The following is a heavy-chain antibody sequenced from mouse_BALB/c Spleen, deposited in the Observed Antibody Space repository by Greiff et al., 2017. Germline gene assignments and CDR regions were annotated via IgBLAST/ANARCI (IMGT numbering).Heavy chain of an antibody. CDR2: ISYSGST. D-gene: IGHD2-4*01. CDR1: GYSITSDYA. J-gene: IGHJ3*01. CDR3: ASPYDYDGRRAWFAY. V-gene: IGHV3-2*02. Sequence: EVQLQQSGPGLVKPSQSLSLTCTVTGYSITSDYAWNWIRQFPGNKLEWMGYISYSGSTSYNPSLKSRISITRDTSKNQFFLQLNSVTTEDTATYYCASPYDYDGRRAWFAYWGQGTLVTVSA.